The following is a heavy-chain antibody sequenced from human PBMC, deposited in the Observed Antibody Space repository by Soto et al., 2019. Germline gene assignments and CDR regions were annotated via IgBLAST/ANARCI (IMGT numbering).Heavy chain of an antibody. D-gene: IGHD3-10*01. J-gene: IGHJ6*02. Sequence: SETLSLTCTVSGGSISSGGYHWSWIRQHPGKGLEWIGYIYYSGSTYYNPSLKSRVTISVDTSKNQFSLKLSSVTAADTAVYYCARDYYGSGSYYNVLAGMDVWGQGTTVTVSS. CDR3: ARDYYGSGSYYNVLAGMDV. V-gene: IGHV4-31*03. CDR1: GGSISSGGYH. CDR2: IYYSGST.